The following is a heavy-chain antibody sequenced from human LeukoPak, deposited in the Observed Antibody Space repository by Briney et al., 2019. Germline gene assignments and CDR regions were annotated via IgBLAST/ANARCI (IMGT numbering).Heavy chain of an antibody. J-gene: IGHJ4*02. V-gene: IGHV3-48*04. D-gene: IGHD1-1*01. CDR3: ARDHNYAFDN. CDR1: GFTFSDYS. Sequence: GGSLRLSFAASGFTFSDYSMNWVRQAPGKGLEWISYIGISSGNTKYADSVKGRFTISGDSAKSSLYLQMNSLRVEDTAVYYCARDHNYAFDNWGQGTQVTVSS. CDR2: IGISSGNT.